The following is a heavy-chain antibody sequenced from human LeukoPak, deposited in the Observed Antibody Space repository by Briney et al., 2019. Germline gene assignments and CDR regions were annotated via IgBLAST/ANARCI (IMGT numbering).Heavy chain of an antibody. V-gene: IGHV3-30*02. CDR2: IRYDGNNK. Sequence: PGGSLRLSCAASGFTFSSYGIHWVRQAPGKGLEWVAFIRYDGNNKYYADSVKGRFTISRDNSKNTLYLQMNSLRAEDTAVYYCAKAPVTTCSGAYCYPFDYWSQGTLVTVSS. CDR1: GFTFSSYG. D-gene: IGHD2-15*01. CDR3: AKAPVTTCSGAYCYPFDY. J-gene: IGHJ4*02.